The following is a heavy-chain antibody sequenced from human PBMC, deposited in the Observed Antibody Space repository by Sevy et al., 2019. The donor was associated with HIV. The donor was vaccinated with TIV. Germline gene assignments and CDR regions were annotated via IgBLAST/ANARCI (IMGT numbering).Heavy chain of an antibody. CDR3: ARTFYYDSSGLTLDY. D-gene: IGHD3-22*01. V-gene: IGHV4-30-4*01. Sequence: SETLSLTCTVSGGSISSGDYSWSWIRQPPGKSLEWIGYIYSSGSTYYNPSLKSRVTISVDTSRNQFSLNLSSVTAADTAVYYCARTFYYDSSGLTLDYWGQGTLVTVSS. J-gene: IGHJ4*02. CDR1: GGSISSGDYS. CDR2: IYSSGST.